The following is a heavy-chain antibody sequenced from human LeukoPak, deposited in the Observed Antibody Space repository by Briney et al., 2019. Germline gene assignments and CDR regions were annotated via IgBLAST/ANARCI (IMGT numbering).Heavy chain of an antibody. Sequence: SGGSLRLSCAASGFTFSSYGMHWVRQAPGKGLEWVAVISYDGSNKYYADSVKGRFTISRDNAKNSLYLQMNSLRAEDTAVYYCARDQGYYGSGSYYGYWGQGTLVTVSS. J-gene: IGHJ4*02. CDR1: GFTFSSYG. CDR3: ARDQGYYGSGSYYGY. V-gene: IGHV3-30*03. D-gene: IGHD3-10*01. CDR2: ISYDGSNK.